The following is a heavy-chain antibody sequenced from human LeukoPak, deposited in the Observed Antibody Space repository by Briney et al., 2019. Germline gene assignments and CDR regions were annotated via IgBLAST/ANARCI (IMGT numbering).Heavy chain of an antibody. CDR3: ARDRAMADY. CDR1: GYTFTSNH. J-gene: IGHJ4*02. D-gene: IGHD5-18*01. Sequence: ASVKVSCKASGYTFTSNHIHWVRQAPGQGLEWMGVINPSGDSTSYAPNFQGRVTVTRDTSTSTVYMELSSLRSEDTAVYYCARDRAMADYWGQGTLVTVSS. V-gene: IGHV1-46*01. CDR2: INPSGDST.